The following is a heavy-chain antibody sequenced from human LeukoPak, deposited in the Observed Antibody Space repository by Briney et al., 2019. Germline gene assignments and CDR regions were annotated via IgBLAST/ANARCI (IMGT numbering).Heavy chain of an antibody. CDR2: IYYSGST. J-gene: IGHJ4*02. CDR1: GGSISSYY. Sequence: SETLSLTCTVSGGSISSYYWSWIRQPPGKGLEWVGYIYYSGSTNYNPYPKSGVTISVDASKNQFSLKLTSVTAADTAVYYCARKTTVAEGYYFDYWGQGTRVTGAS. V-gene: IGHV4-59*01. CDR3: ARKTTVAEGYYFDY. D-gene: IGHD1-1*01.